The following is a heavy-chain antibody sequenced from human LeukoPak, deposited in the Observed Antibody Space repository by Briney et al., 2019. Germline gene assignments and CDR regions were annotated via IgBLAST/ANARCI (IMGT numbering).Heavy chain of an antibody. CDR3: ARARRGYSYGLGR. CDR2: MNPNSGNT. V-gene: IGHV1-8*02. Sequence: ASVKVSCKASGYTFTSYGISWVRQAPGQGLEWMGWMNPNSGNTGYAQKFQGRVAMTRNTSISTAYMELSSLRSEDTAVYYCARARRGYSYGLGRWGQGTLVTVSS. J-gene: IGHJ4*02. D-gene: IGHD5-18*01. CDR1: GYTFTSYG.